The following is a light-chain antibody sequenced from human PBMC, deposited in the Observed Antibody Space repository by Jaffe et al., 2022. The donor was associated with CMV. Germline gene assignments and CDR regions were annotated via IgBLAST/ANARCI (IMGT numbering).Light chain of an antibody. CDR2: YDS. CDR1: NIETNI. V-gene: IGLV3-21*04. Sequence: SNILTQPPSVSVAPGETARITCAGDNIETNIVHWYQQKPGQAPVLVIYYDSDRPSGIPERFSGSNSGNTATLTISRVEAGDEADYYCQVWDSSSDRVFGGGTKLTVL. J-gene: IGLJ3*02. CDR3: QVWDSSSDRV.